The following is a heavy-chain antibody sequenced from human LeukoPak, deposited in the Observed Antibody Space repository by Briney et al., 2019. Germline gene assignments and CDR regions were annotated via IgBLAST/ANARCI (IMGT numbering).Heavy chain of an antibody. CDR3: ARGGSPERITMVRGVIITGYFDY. J-gene: IGHJ4*02. V-gene: IGHV4-39*07. Sequence: SETLSLTCTVSGGSISSSSYYWGWIRQPPGKGLEWIGSIYYSGSTYYNPSLKSRVTISVDTSKNQFSLKLSSVTAADTAVYYCARGGSPERITMVRGVIITGYFDYWGQGTLVTVSS. D-gene: IGHD3-10*01. CDR1: GGSISSSSYY. CDR2: IYYSGST.